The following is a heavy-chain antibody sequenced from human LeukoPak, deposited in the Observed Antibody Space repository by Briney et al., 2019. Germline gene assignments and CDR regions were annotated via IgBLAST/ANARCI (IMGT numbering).Heavy chain of an antibody. D-gene: IGHD1-26*01. V-gene: IGHV4-34*01. J-gene: IGHJ4*02. CDR1: GGSFSGYY. Sequence: SETLTLTCAVYGGSFSGYYWSWIRQPPGKGLEWIGEINHSGSTNYNLSLKSRVTISVDTSKNQFSLKLSSVTAADTAVYYCARVGATHSVSDYWGQGTLVTVSS. CDR2: INHSGST. CDR3: ARVGATHSVSDY.